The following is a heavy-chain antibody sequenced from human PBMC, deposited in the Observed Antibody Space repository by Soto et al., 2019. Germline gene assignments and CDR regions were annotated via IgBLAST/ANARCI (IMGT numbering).Heavy chain of an antibody. Sequence: GASVKVSCKASGGTFSSYAISWVRQAPGQGLEWMGGIIPIFGTANYAQKFQGRVTITADESTSTAYMELSSLRSEDTAVYYCAITRYSGYDLDYYYGMDVWGQGTTVTVSS. CDR1: GGTFSSYA. D-gene: IGHD5-12*01. J-gene: IGHJ6*02. CDR2: IIPIFGTA. V-gene: IGHV1-69*13. CDR3: AITRYSGYDLDYYYGMDV.